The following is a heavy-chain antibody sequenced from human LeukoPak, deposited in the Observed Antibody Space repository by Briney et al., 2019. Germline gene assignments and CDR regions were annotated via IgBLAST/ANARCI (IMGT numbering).Heavy chain of an antibody. J-gene: IGHJ4*02. Sequence: SETLSLTCAVSGGSISSSNWWSWVRHPPGKGLEWIGEIYHSGSTNYNPSLKSRVTISVDKSKNQFSLKLSSVTAADTAVYYCATRDWSGHQGRDYWGQGTLVTVSS. CDR2: IYHSGST. CDR3: ATRDWSGHQGRDY. CDR1: GGSISSSNW. D-gene: IGHD3-3*01. V-gene: IGHV4-4*02.